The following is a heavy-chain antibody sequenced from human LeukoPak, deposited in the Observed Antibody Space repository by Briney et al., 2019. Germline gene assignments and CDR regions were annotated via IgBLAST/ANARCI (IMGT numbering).Heavy chain of an antibody. V-gene: IGHV1-8*03. CDR2: VNPNSGNT. J-gene: IGHJ6*03. CDR1: GYTFTGYY. D-gene: IGHD1-26*01. CDR3: ARAGGSYFYYYYYMDV. Sequence: ASVKVSCKASGYTFTGYYMHWVRQATGQGLEWMGWVNPNSGNTGYAQKFQGRVTITRNTSISTAYMELSSLRSEDTAVYYCARAGGSYFYYYYYMDVWGKGTTVTVSS.